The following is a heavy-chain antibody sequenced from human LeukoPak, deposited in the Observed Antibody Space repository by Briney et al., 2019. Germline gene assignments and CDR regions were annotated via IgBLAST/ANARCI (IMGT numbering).Heavy chain of an antibody. CDR2: INHSGST. Sequence: PSETLSLTCAVYGGSFSGYYWSWIRQPPGKGLEWIGEINHSGSTNYNPSLKSRVTISVDTSKNQFSLKLSSVTAADTAVYYCAGITMVRGATKNHYYYYTDVWGKGTTVTISS. CDR1: GGSFSGYY. J-gene: IGHJ6*03. V-gene: IGHV4-34*01. D-gene: IGHD3-10*01. CDR3: AGITMVRGATKNHYYYYTDV.